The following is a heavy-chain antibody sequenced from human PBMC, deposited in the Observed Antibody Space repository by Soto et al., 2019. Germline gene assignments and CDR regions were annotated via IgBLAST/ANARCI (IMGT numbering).Heavy chain of an antibody. CDR2: VFWDNDK. D-gene: IGHD3-22*01. J-gene: IGHJ4*02. Sequence: VSGPTLVNPTQTLTLTCTFSGFSLSTSGVGVGWIRQPPGEALEWLALVFWDNDKRYSPSLKSRLTITKDASKNQVVLTMTNVDPVDTATYYCARLYYYDSSGYLRPFDYWGQGTLVTVSS. CDR3: ARLYYYDSSGYLRPFDY. CDR1: GFSLSTSGVG. V-gene: IGHV2-5*02.